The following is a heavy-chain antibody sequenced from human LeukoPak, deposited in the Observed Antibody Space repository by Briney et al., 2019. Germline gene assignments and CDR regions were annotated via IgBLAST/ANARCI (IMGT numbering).Heavy chain of an antibody. CDR2: IIPIFGTA. CDR1: GGTFSSYA. D-gene: IGHD2-21*02. Sequence: SVKVSCKVSGGTFSSYAISWVRQAPGQGLEWMGGIIPIFGTANYAQKFQGRVTITTDESTSTAYMELSSLRSEDTAVYYCARVACGGDCYVDYWGQGTLVTVSS. V-gene: IGHV1-69*05. CDR3: ARVACGGDCYVDY. J-gene: IGHJ4*02.